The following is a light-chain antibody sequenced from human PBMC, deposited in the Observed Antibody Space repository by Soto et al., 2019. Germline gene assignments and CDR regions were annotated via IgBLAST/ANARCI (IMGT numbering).Light chain of an antibody. J-gene: IGKJ1*01. Sequence: DIVLTQSPGTLYLSPGERATLSCRASQSVSSGYLAWYQQRPGQAPRLLIYGASTRATGIPDRFSGSGSGTDFTLTISSLQPEDFATYYCQQSYSTPWTFGQGTKVDIK. V-gene: IGKV3-20*01. CDR3: QQSYSTPWT. CDR2: GAS. CDR1: QSVSSGY.